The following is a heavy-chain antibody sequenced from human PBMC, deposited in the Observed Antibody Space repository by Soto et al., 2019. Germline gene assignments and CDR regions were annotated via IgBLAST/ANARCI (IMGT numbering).Heavy chain of an antibody. CDR2: IIPIFGTA. Sequence: QVQLVQSGAEVKKPGSSVKVSCKATGGTFSSYAISWVRQAPAQGLEWMGGIIPIFGTANYAQKFQGRVTITADKSTSTAYMELGSLRSEDTAVYYCATLGGTAMVKIAYWGQGTLVAVSS. CDR1: GGTFSSYA. J-gene: IGHJ4*02. CDR3: ATLGGTAMVKIAY. D-gene: IGHD5-18*01. V-gene: IGHV1-69*06.